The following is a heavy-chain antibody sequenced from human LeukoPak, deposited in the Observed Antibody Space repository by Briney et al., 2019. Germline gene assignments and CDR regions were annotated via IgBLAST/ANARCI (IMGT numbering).Heavy chain of an antibody. Sequence: GGSLRLSCVASGFSFSSYGMHWVRQAPGKGLEWVAVIRDDGSNKYYADSVKGRFTISRDNSKNTLYLQMNSLRAEDTAVYYCARGDSSGYYHYFEDWGQGTLVTVSS. D-gene: IGHD3-22*01. CDR3: ARGDSSGYYHYFED. J-gene: IGHJ4*02. CDR1: GFSFSSYG. CDR2: IRDDGSNK. V-gene: IGHV3-33*08.